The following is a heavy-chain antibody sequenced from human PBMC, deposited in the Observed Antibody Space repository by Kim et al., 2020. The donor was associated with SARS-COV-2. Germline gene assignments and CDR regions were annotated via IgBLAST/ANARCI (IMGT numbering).Heavy chain of an antibody. CDR1: GDSVSSNSAA. J-gene: IGHJ6*02. CDR3: ARVLKPYSSSWSRKETKNYYYYGMDV. D-gene: IGHD6-13*01. V-gene: IGHV6-1*01. Sequence: SQTLSLTCAISGDSVSSNSAAWNWIRQSPSRGLEWLGRTYYRSKWYNDYAVSVKSRITINPDTSKNQFSLQLNSVTPEDTAVYYCARVLKPYSSSWSRKETKNYYYYGMDVWGQGTTVTVSS. CDR2: TYYRSKWYN.